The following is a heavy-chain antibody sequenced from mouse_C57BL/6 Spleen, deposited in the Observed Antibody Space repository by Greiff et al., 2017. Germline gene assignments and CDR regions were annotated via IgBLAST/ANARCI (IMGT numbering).Heavy chain of an antibody. CDR1: GFTFSSYA. Sequence: EVLLVESGGGLVKPGGSLKLSCAASGFTFSSYAMSWVRQTPEKRLEWVATISDGGSYTYYPDNVKGRFTISRDNAKNKLYLQMSHLKSEDTAMYCGARDREDYDRDWFAYWGQGTLVTVSA. V-gene: IGHV5-4*01. CDR2: ISDGGSYT. D-gene: IGHD2-4*01. J-gene: IGHJ3*01. CDR3: ARDREDYDRDWFAY.